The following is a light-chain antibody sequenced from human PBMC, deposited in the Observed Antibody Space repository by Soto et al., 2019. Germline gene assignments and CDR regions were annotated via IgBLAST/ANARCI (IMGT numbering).Light chain of an antibody. V-gene: IGKV3-15*01. J-gene: IGKJ5*01. Sequence: EIVMTQSPATLSASPGERATLSCRASQGVGTDLVWYQQRPGQAPRLLIYGASTRVSGIPARFSGSGSGTEFTLTISSLQSEDFAVYYCQQYNNWPPITFGQGTRLE. CDR1: QGVGTD. CDR3: QQYNNWPPIT. CDR2: GAS.